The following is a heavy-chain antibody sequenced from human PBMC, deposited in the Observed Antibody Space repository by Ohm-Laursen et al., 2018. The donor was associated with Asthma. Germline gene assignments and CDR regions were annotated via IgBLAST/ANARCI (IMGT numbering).Heavy chain of an antibody. CDR1: GFTFSSYA. Sequence: SLRLSCSASGFTFSSYAMHWVRQAPGKGLEWVAVISYDGSNKYYADSVKGRFTISRDDAQNTVYLQMNSLTVDDTAVYYCARGNLEGLLWGQGTLVTVSS. D-gene: IGHD5-24*01. CDR2: ISYDGSNK. CDR3: ARGNLEGLL. J-gene: IGHJ4*02. V-gene: IGHV3-30-3*01.